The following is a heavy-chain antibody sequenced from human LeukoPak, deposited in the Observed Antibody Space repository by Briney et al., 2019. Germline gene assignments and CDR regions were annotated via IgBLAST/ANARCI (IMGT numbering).Heavy chain of an antibody. CDR3: ARHPSGRMWLQQGGWFDP. D-gene: IGHD5-24*01. V-gene: IGHV4-39*01. Sequence: PSETLSLTCTVSGGSISSISYYWGWIRQPPGKGLEWIGSMYHNGSTYYNPSLKSRVTISVDTSKNQSSLKLTSVTAADTAVYYCARHPSGRMWLQQGGWFDPWGQGTLVTVSS. CDR1: GGSISSISYY. CDR2: MYHNGST. J-gene: IGHJ5*02.